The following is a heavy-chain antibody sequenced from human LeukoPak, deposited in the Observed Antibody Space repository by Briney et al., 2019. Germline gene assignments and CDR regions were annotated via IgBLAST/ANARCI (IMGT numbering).Heavy chain of an antibody. CDR3: ANFLTGYYLSYFDY. V-gene: IGHV3-23*01. J-gene: IGHJ4*02. Sequence: PGGSLRLSCAASGFTFSSYAMSWVRQAPGKGLEWVSAISGSGGSTYYADSVKGRFTIPRDNSKNTLYLQMNSLRAEDTAVYYCANFLTGYYLSYFDYWGQGTLVTVSS. D-gene: IGHD3-9*01. CDR2: ISGSGGST. CDR1: GFTFSSYA.